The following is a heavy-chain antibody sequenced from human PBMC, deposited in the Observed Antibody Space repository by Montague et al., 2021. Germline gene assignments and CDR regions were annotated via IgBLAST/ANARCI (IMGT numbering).Heavy chain of an antibody. J-gene: IGHJ4*02. D-gene: IGHD6-19*01. V-gene: IGHV6-1*01. CDR1: GDSVGVERVG. Sequence: CAISGDSVGVERVGRRSERHTSALESHCEGRCHYRPKWYSDYAPSVRGRLTVNPDASKNEFSLELNYVTPEDTAVYYCVRYSGWFYFDFWGQGTLVTVSS. CDR3: VRYSGWFYFDF. CDR2: CHYRPKWYS.